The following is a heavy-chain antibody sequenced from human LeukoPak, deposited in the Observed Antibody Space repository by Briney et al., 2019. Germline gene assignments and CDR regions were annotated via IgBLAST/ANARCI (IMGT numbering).Heavy chain of an antibody. V-gene: IGHV4-39*07. CDR1: GGSISSSSYY. CDR3: ARGPFRSSGWQFDY. CDR2: INHSGST. Sequence: SETLSLTCTVSGGSISSSSYYWSWIRQPPGKGLEWIGEINHSGSTNYNPSLKSRVTISVDTSKNQFSLKLSSVTAADTAVYYCARGPFRSSGWQFDYWGQGTLVTVSS. D-gene: IGHD6-19*01. J-gene: IGHJ4*02.